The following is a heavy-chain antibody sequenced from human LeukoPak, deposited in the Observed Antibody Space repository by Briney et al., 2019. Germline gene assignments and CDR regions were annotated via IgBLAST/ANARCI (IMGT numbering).Heavy chain of an antibody. CDR1: GGSISSYY. Sequence: SETLSLTCTVSGGSISSYYWSWIRQPPGKGLEWIGYIYTSGSTNYNPSLKSRVTISVDTSKNQFSLKLSSVTAADTAVYYCARHGFPFIAAALAWFDPWGQGTLVIVSS. V-gene: IGHV4-4*09. CDR2: IYTSGST. CDR3: ARHGFPFIAAALAWFDP. D-gene: IGHD6-13*01. J-gene: IGHJ5*02.